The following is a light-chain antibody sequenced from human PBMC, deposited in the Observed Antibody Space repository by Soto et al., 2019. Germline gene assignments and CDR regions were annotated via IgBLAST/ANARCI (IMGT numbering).Light chain of an antibody. CDR2: EAS. V-gene: IGKV3-20*01. Sequence: EIVLTQSPGTLSLSPGERATLSCRASQSVSTTYLAWYQQKPGQAPRLLIYEASIRATGIPDRFSGSGSGTDVTLTISRLEPEDFAVYYCQQYGRSPGLITFGPGTKVDIK. CDR3: QQYGRSPGLIT. J-gene: IGKJ3*01. CDR1: QSVSTTY.